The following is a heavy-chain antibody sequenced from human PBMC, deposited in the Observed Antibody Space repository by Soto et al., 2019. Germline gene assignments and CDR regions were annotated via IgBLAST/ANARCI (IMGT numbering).Heavy chain of an antibody. J-gene: IGHJ4*02. CDR2: INPASQLR. V-gene: IGHV1-69*09. CDR1: GVSFNSYG. CDR3: ARMKLARLDH. Sequence: QVQLLQSGTEVKRPGSSVKVYCRASGVSFNSYGFAWVRQAPGRGLEWVGKINPASQLRNYQQSLQGRVTITADTSTRTAYMELSGLTSEDTAVYYCARMKLARLDHWGQGTLVTVSS.